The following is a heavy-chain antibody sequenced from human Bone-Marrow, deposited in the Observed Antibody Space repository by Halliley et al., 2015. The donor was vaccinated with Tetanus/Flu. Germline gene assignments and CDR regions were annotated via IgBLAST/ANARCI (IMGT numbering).Heavy chain of an antibody. CDR3: ASPAISGHEENWFAP. J-gene: IGHJ5*02. Sequence: GSVYYNGTTYYKPSLKGRLTISVDTSKNQFSLRLTSVSGADTGVYYCASPAISGHEENWFAPWGQGTLVTVSS. V-gene: IGHV4-39*01. CDR2: VYYNGTT.